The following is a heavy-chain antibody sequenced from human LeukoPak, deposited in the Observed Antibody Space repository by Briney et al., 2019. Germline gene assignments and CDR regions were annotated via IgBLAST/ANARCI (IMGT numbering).Heavy chain of an antibody. D-gene: IGHD3-9*01. J-gene: IGHJ4*02. CDR2: IVGSGGRT. CDR1: GFTFRSHG. CDR3: ARDGDILTGYYFDY. V-gene: IGHV3-23*01. Sequence: PGGSLRLSCAASGFTFRSHGMSWVRQAPGKGLEWVSSIVGSGGRTYHADSVKGRFTISRDNSNNTVYLQMNSLRAEDTAVYYCARDGDILTGYYFDYWGQGTLVTVSS.